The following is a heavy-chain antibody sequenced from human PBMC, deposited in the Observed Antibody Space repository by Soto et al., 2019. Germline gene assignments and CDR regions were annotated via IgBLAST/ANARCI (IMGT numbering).Heavy chain of an antibody. CDR2: LYYSGST. Sequence: QVQLQESGPGLVKPSQTLSLTCTVSGGSISRGDYYWSWIRQHPWKGLEWIGYLYYSGSTYYNPSVRSRVTISVDTAKNQFSLKLSSVTAADTAVYYCARGPGSGWYDYWCQVTLVTVSS. V-gene: IGHV4-31*03. D-gene: IGHD6-19*01. CDR1: GGSISRGDYY. CDR3: ARGPGSGWYDY. J-gene: IGHJ4*02.